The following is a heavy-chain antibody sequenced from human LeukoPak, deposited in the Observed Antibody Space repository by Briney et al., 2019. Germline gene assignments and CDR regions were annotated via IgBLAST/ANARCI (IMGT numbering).Heavy chain of an antibody. Sequence: VASVKVSCKASGYTFTSYGISRVRQAPGQGLEWMGWISAYNGNTNYAQKLQGRVTMTTDTSTSTAYMELRSLRSDDTAVYYCARDPRIAAAALFDYWGQGTLVTVSS. D-gene: IGHD6-13*01. CDR3: ARDPRIAAAALFDY. CDR1: GYTFTSYG. CDR2: ISAYNGNT. V-gene: IGHV1-18*01. J-gene: IGHJ4*02.